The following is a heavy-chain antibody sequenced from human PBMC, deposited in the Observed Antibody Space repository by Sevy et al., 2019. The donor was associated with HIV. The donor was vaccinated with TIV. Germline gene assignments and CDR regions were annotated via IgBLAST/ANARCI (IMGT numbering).Heavy chain of an antibody. CDR3: ARGEVNYDSLIPIRTEGGYYYGMDV. CDR1: GFTFSSYS. J-gene: IGHJ6*02. CDR2: ISSSSNYI. D-gene: IGHD3-3*01. V-gene: IGHV3-21*01. Sequence: LSLTCAASGFTFSSYSMNWVRQAPGKGLEWVSSISSSSNYIYYADSVKGRFTISRDNAKNSLYLQMNSLRAEDTAVYYCARGEVNYDSLIPIRTEGGYYYGMDVWGQGTTVTVSS.